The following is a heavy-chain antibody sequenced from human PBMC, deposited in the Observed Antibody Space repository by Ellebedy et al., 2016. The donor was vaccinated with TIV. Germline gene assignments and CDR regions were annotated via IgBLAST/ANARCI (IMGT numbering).Heavy chain of an antibody. Sequence: MPSETLSLTCGVSGGSFSGYYWSWIRQSPGKGLEWIGEVSHSGSAYYNPSLESRVTILVDMSKDKFSLRLHSVTAADTAIYYCARGGRARLGRNKRGYSPYDFWGQGTLVTVSS. CDR3: ARGGRARLGRNKRGYSPYDF. CDR2: VSHSGSA. CDR1: GGSFSGYY. D-gene: IGHD3-22*01. V-gene: IGHV4-34*01. J-gene: IGHJ4*02.